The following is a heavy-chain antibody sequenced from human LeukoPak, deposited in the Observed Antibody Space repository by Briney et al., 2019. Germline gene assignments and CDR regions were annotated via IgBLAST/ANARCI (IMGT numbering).Heavy chain of an antibody. D-gene: IGHD3-10*01. V-gene: IGHV3-23*01. CDR3: AKRMIRGVNHDAFDL. CDR1: GFTFSRYA. J-gene: IGHJ3*01. Sequence: GGSLRLSCAAFGFTFSRYAMSWVRQAPGKGLEWVSAVSGSGGSTYYADSVKGLFTISRDNSKNTLYLQMNSLRAEDTAVYYCAKRMIRGVNHDAFDLWGQGTMVTVSS. CDR2: VSGSGGST.